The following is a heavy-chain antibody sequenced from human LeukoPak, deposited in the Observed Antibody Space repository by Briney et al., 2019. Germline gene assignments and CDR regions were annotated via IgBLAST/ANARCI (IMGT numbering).Heavy chain of an antibody. Sequence: GGSLRLSCAASGFSFSLYGIHWVRQAPGKGLEWVAVIVYDGSNKYYADSVKGRFTISRDNSKNTVYLQMNSLRAEDTAVYYCAKDWGLQYMDVWGKGTTVTVSS. J-gene: IGHJ6*03. CDR2: IVYDGSNK. CDR1: GFSFSLYG. CDR3: AKDWGLQYMDV. D-gene: IGHD3-16*01. V-gene: IGHV3-30*18.